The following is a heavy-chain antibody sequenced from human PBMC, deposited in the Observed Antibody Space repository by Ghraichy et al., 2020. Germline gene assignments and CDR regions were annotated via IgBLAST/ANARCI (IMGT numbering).Heavy chain of an antibody. CDR3: ARTYYDFYSGSLPLDV. CDR2: IKPDGTER. Sequence: GGSLRLSCAASGFTFSTYWVTWVRQTPGKGLEWVANIKPDGTERYYVDSVKGRFTISRDNAQTSLYLQMTSLRPEDTAVYYCARTYYDFYSGSLPLDVWGQGTTVTVSS. J-gene: IGHJ3*01. CDR1: GFTFSTYW. D-gene: IGHD3-3*01. V-gene: IGHV3-7*03.